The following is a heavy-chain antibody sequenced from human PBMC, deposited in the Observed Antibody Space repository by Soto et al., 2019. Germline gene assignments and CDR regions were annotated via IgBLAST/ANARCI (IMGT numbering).Heavy chain of an antibody. CDR3: ARSHYGETFDY. D-gene: IGHD4-17*01. Sequence: SETLSLTCTVSGGSISSGGYYWSWIRQHPGKGLEWIGYIYYSGSTYYNPSLKSRVTISVDTSKNQFSLKLSSVTAADTAVYYCARSHYGETFDYWGHGTLVTVSS. V-gene: IGHV4-31*03. CDR1: GGSISSGGYY. J-gene: IGHJ4*01. CDR2: IYYSGST.